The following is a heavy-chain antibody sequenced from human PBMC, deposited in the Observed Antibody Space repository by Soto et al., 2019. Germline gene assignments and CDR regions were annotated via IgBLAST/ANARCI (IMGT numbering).Heavy chain of an antibody. CDR3: AKAKNDYNWDNRPPFDY. CDR1: GFTLGSYA. D-gene: IGHD1-20*01. Sequence: GGSLRLACEASGFTLGSYAMTWIRQAPGKGLEWVSLISANDVGTYYAESVKTRLTISTDQSRNTVYLQMDSLRADDTAIYYCAKAKNDYNWDNRPPFDYWGQGTLVTV. J-gene: IGHJ4*02. V-gene: IGHV3-23*01. CDR2: ISANDVGT.